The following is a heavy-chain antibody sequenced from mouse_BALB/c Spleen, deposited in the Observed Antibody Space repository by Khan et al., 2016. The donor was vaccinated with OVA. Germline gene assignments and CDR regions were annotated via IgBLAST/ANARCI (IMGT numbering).Heavy chain of an antibody. CDR2: ISPGSGDT. CDR3: ARRNYFGYTFAY. D-gene: IGHD1-2*01. CDR1: GYSFTDYY. Sequence: QVQLKQSGAELARPGASVKLSCKASGYSFTDYYINWVKQRTGQGLEWIGEISPGSGDTYYNEKFKGKATLTADKSSSTAYMQLSSLTSEAPAVYCCARRNYFGYTFAYWGQGTLVTVSA. J-gene: IGHJ3*01. V-gene: IGHV1-77*01.